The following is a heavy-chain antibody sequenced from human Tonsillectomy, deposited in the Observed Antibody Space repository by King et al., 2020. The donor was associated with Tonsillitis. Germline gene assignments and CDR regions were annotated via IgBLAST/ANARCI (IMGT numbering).Heavy chain of an antibody. J-gene: IGHJ2*01. D-gene: IGHD3-22*01. V-gene: IGHV3-33*05. Sequence: VQLVESGGGVVQPGRSLRLSCAASGFTFSSYGMHWVRQAPGKGLEWVAVISYDGSNKYYADSVKGRFTISRDNSKNTLYLQMNSLRAENTAAYYCARDPEADSRIYYWYFDLWGRGTLVTVSS. CDR1: GFTFSSYG. CDR2: ISYDGSNK. CDR3: ARDPEADSRIYYWYFDL.